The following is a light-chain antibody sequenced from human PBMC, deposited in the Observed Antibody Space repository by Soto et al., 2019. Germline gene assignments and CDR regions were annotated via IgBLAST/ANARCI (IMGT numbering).Light chain of an antibody. Sequence: DVVMTQSPLFLPVTLGQPASISCRSSQRLAYSDGNTYLHWFQQRPGQSPSRLIYKLSGRDSGVPDRFIGSGSGTDFTLKISRVEAYDVGVYYCMHSVYWPPYTFGQVPKLQIK. CDR2: KLS. V-gene: IGKV2-30*01. J-gene: IGKJ2*01. CDR1: QRLAYSDGNTY. CDR3: MHSVYWPPYT.